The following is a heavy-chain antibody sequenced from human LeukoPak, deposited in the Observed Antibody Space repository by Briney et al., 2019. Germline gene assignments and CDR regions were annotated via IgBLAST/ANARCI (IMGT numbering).Heavy chain of an antibody. Sequence: SETLSLTCTVSGGSMSSLSYYWGWIRQPPGKGLEWIGSIYYSGSTYYNPSLKSRVTISVDTSKNQFSLKLSSVTAADTAVYYCARERGRVVTAIRHRAPYGGPFDYWGQGTLVTVSS. V-gene: IGHV4-39*07. CDR3: ARERGRVVTAIRHRAPYGGPFDY. D-gene: IGHD2-21*02. CDR2: IYYSGST. J-gene: IGHJ4*02. CDR1: GGSMSSLSYY.